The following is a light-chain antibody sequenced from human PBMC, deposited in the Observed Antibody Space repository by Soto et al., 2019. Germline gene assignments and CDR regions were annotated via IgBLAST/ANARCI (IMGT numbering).Light chain of an antibody. CDR3: QQSYSTPLT. V-gene: IGKV3D-20*02. CDR1: QSVSNNY. J-gene: IGKJ4*01. Sequence: LQQSPTTLSLSPGERAPLSCRASQSVSNNYLAWYQQKPGQAPRLLIYGASNRATGIPDRFSGSGSGTDFTLTISSLQPEDFATYYCQQSYSTPLTFGGGTKVDIK. CDR2: GAS.